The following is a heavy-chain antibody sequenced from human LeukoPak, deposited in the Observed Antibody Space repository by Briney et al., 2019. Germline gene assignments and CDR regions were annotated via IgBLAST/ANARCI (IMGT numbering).Heavy chain of an antibody. V-gene: IGHV4-39*01. CDR1: GGSISSSSYY. CDR3: ARGSNLLRTLDY. J-gene: IGHJ4*02. D-gene: IGHD3-10*01. CDR2: IFCSGST. Sequence: PSETLSLTCTVSGGSISSSSYYWGWIRQPPGKGLEWIGSIFCSGSTYYNPSLKSRVTISVDTSKNQFSLKLSSVTAADTAVYYCARGSNLLRTLDYWGQGTLVTVSS.